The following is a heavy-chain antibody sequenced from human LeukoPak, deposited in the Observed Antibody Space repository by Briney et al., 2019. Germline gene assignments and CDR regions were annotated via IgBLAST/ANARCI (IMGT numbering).Heavy chain of an antibody. D-gene: IGHD6-6*01. V-gene: IGHV3-13*01. Sequence: GGSLRFSCVASGFSLSPSALTWVRKAEGRGLEWVSALGTNGDAYYLGSVRGRFTISRENVKNSLYLQMNSLGVEDTAVYYCAREWRGIASHFHGMDVWGQGTTVTVSS. J-gene: IGHJ6*02. CDR3: AREWRGIASHFHGMDV. CDR1: GFSLSPSA. CDR2: LGTNGDA.